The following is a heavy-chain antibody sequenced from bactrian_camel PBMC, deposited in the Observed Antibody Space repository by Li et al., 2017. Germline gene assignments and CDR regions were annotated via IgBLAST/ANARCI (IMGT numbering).Heavy chain of an antibody. V-gene: IGHV3S57*01. CDR3: ARTQPDGFCEAKLQRGNHQFQY. D-gene: IGHD3*01. Sequence: HVQLVESGGGSVQAGESLSLSCSDSSGTASDYCMGWFRQAPGKEREAVATIDNTGKITYAESVKGRFIISQDDAKKTLYLQMTNLRPEDTGMHYCARTQPDGFCEAKLQRGNHQFQYWGQGTQVTVS. J-gene: IGHJ4*01. CDR1: SGTASDYC. CDR2: IDNTGKI.